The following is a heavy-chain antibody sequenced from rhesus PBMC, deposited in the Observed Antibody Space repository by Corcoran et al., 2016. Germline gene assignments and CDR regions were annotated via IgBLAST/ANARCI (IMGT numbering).Heavy chain of an antibody. CDR3: ASPNIWTGYSVFDY. V-gene: IGHV4-122*02. Sequence: QVQLQESGPGLVKPSETLSLTCVVSGYSISSGYYWSWLRQPPGKGLEWMGYITYSGSTSYNPSLKSRVTISRDTSKNQFSLKLSSVTAADTAVYYCASPNIWTGYSVFDYWGQEVLVTVSS. CDR2: ITYSGST. J-gene: IGHJ4*01. CDR1: GYSISSGYY. D-gene: IGHD3-3*01.